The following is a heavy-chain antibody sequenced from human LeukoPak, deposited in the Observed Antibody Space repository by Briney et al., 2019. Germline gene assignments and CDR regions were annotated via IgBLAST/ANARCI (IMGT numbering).Heavy chain of an antibody. V-gene: IGHV4-34*01. CDR2: INHSGST. CDR1: GGSFSGYY. Sequence: PSETLSLTCAVYGGSFSGYYWSWIRQPPGKGLEWIGEINHSGSTNYNPSLKSRVTISVDTSKNQFSLKLSSVTAADTAVYYCARANILTGQTRALLRVYYFDYWGQGTLVTVSS. CDR3: ARANILTGQTRALLRVYYFDY. J-gene: IGHJ4*02. D-gene: IGHD3-9*01.